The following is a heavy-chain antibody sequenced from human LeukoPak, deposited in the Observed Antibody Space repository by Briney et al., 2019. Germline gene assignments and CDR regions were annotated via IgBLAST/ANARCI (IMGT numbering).Heavy chain of an antibody. V-gene: IGHV1-46*01. CDR1: GYPFTSYY. CDR3: ASGQWLDYFDY. J-gene: IGHJ4*02. Sequence: ASVKVSCKASGYPFTSYYMHWVRQAPGQGLEWMGIINPSGGSTSYAQKFQGRVTMTRDTSTSTVYMELSSLRSEDTAVYYCASGQWLDYFDYWGQGTLVTVSS. CDR2: INPSGGST. D-gene: IGHD6-19*01.